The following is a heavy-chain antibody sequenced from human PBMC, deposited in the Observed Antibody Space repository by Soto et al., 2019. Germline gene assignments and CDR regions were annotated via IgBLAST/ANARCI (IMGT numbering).Heavy chain of an antibody. J-gene: IGHJ4*02. CDR2: IYDGGRT. D-gene: IGHD7-27*01. CDR1: GGSISTVDYW. V-gene: IGHV4-30-4*01. CDR3: ARGPSGDKVDS. Sequence: QVQLQESGPGLVKPSQTLSLTCTVSGGSISTVDYWWSWIRQSPDMGLEWIGHIYDGGRTYNNPSLESRVTMSVATSTSPLALPLSSVSAADTAVYYCARGPSGDKVDSWGQGTLVTVSS.